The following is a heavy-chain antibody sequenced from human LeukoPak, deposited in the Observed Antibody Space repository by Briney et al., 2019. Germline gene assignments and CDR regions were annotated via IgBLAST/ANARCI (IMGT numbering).Heavy chain of an antibody. CDR3: ARETSQKGAHYMDV. D-gene: IGHD3-16*01. J-gene: IGHJ6*03. CDR2: IYHSGST. Sequence: PSETLSLTCTVSGYSISSGYYWGWIRQPPGKGLEWIGSIYHSGSTYYNPSLKSRVTISADTSKNQFSLKLSSVTAADTAVYYCARETSQKGAHYMDVWGKGTTVTVSS. CDR1: GYSISSGYY. V-gene: IGHV4-38-2*02.